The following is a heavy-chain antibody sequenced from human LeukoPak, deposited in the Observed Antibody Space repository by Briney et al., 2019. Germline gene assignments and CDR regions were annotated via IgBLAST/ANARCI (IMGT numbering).Heavy chain of an antibody. J-gene: IGHJ3*02. CDR1: GFTFNTYS. Sequence: GGSLRLSRAASGFTFNTYSLNWVRQAPGRGREGVSALNSSSYYIDYADSVKGRFTTPRDNAKNSLYLQMNRLRAEDTAVYYCGRHVHVNDDNLSGYHPPHASDIWGQGTMVTVSS. CDR2: LNSSSYYI. D-gene: IGHD3-9*01. V-gene: IGHV3-21*01. CDR3: GRHVHVNDDNLSGYHPPHASDI.